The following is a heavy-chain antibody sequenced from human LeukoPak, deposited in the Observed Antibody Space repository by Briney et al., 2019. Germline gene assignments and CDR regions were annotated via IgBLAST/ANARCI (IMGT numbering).Heavy chain of an antibody. J-gene: IGHJ1*01. CDR1: GGTFISYA. V-gene: IGHV1-69*13. CDR2: ISPIFGTA. D-gene: IGHD3-22*01. Sequence: SVKICCKASGGTFISYAISWMRQAPGQGLEWMGGISPIFGTANYAQKFQGRVTITADESTSTAYMELSSLRSEDTAVYYCARDGAHYYDSRQRYFQHWGQGTLVTVSS. CDR3: ARDGAHYYDSRQRYFQH.